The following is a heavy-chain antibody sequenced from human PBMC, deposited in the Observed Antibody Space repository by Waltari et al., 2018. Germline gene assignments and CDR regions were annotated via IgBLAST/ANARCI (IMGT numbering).Heavy chain of an antibody. CDR2: IIPILGIA. V-gene: IGHV1-69*02. D-gene: IGHD1-20*01. CDR3: AGGITGTHTNPFDY. CDR1: GGTFSSYT. Sequence: QVQLVQSGAEVKKPGSSVKVSCKASGGTFSSYTISWVRQAPGQGLEWMGRIIPILGIANYAQKFQGRVTITADKSTSTAYMELSSLRSEDTAVYYCAGGITGTHTNPFDYWGQGTLVTVSS. J-gene: IGHJ4*02.